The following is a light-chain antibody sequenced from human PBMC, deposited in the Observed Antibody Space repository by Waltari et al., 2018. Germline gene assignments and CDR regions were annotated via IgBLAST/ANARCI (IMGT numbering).Light chain of an antibody. CDR1: QSVFYNATNKNY. Sequence: DIVMTQSPDSLAVSLGERATISCKSSQSVFYNATNKNYLTWYQQKPGQPPKVLIYWASTRDSGVPDRVSGSGSGTDFTLIISGLQAEDVAVYYCQLYYSNPPFFTFGPGTKVDIK. V-gene: IGKV4-1*01. J-gene: IGKJ3*01. CDR2: WAS. CDR3: QLYYSNPPFFT.